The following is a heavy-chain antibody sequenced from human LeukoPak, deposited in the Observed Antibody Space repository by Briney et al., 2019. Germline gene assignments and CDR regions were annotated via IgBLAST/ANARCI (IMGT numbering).Heavy chain of an antibody. CDR2: IIPILGIA. CDR3: ARTPGGNSRAWFDP. J-gene: IGHJ5*02. CDR1: GGTFSSYA. Sequence: SVKVSCKASGGTFSSYAISWVRQAPGQGLEWMGRIIPILGIANYAQKFQGRVTITADKSTSTAYMELSSLRSEDTAVYYCARTPGGNSRAWFDPWGRGTLVTVSS. V-gene: IGHV1-69*04. D-gene: IGHD4-23*01.